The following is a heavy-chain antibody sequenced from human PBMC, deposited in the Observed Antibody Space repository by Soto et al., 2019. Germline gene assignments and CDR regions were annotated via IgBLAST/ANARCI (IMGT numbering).Heavy chain of an antibody. CDR3: ARNMFGSSWYYYYMDV. Sequence: QVQLQQWGAGLLKPSETLSLTCAVYGGSFSGYYWSWIRQPPGKGLEWIGEINHSGSTNYNPSLQSRVTISVDTSKNQFSLKLSSVTAADTAVYYCARNMFGSSWYYYYMDVWGKGTTVTVSS. D-gene: IGHD6-13*01. J-gene: IGHJ6*03. V-gene: IGHV4-34*01. CDR1: GGSFSGYY. CDR2: INHSGST.